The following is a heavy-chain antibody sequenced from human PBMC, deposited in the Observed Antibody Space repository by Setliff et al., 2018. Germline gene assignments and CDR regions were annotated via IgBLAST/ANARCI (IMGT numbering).Heavy chain of an antibody. Sequence: GGSLSLSCAASGFSFRTFSMHWVRRAPGKGLEWVSSISPDSIHIYYADSVKGRFTISRDNARDSLYLHMNSLGAEDTAVYYCARSPANGGHDAFDIWGQGTMVTVSS. D-gene: IGHD6-25*01. CDR1: GFSFRTFS. CDR2: ISPDSIHI. V-gene: IGHV3-21*01. CDR3: ARSPANGGHDAFDI. J-gene: IGHJ3*02.